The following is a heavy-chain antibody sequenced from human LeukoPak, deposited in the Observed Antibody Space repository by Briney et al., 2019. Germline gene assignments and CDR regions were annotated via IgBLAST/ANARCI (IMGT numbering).Heavy chain of an antibody. D-gene: IGHD1-1*01. J-gene: IGHJ4*02. V-gene: IGHV3-23*01. CDR3: ARVPLEEPADY. Sequence: GGSLRLSCAASGFTFSSYAMSWVRQAPRKGLEWVSFISGSGDSTYYVGSVKGRFTISRDNSKNTLYLQMNSLRAEDTAVYYCARVPLEEPADYWGQGTLVTVSS. CDR1: GFTFSSYA. CDR2: ISGSGDST.